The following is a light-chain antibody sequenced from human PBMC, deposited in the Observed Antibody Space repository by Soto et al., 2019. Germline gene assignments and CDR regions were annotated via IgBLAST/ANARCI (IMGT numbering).Light chain of an antibody. CDR3: QHYNDWPLT. J-gene: IGKJ4*01. Sequence: EIAMTQSPAALSVSPGERATLSCRASQSVSGNLAWYQQKPGQAPRLLIYDASTRATGIPARFSGSGSGTEFTLTISSLQSEDFAVYYCQHYNDWPLTFGGGTKVDIK. V-gene: IGKV3-15*01. CDR2: DAS. CDR1: QSVSGN.